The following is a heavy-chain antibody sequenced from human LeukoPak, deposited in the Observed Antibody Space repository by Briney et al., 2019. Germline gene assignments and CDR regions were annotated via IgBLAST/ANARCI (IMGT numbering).Heavy chain of an antibody. CDR1: GFTVSSNY. Sequence: GGSLSLSCAASGFTVSSNYMSWVRQAAGKGLEWVAVIYSGDSTHYADSVKGRYTISRDNSKNTLYLQMNSLRAEDTAVYYCAREATKVYDAFDIWGQGTMVTVSS. D-gene: IGHD2-8*01. CDR3: AREATKVYDAFDI. J-gene: IGHJ3*02. CDR2: IYSGDST. V-gene: IGHV3-66*01.